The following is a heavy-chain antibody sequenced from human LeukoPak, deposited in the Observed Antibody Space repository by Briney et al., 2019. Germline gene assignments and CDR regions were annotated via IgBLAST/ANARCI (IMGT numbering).Heavy chain of an antibody. Sequence: GGSLRLSCAASGFPFSSYWMHWVRQAPGKGLEWVAVISYDGSKKYYADAVKGRFTISRENSKNTLYLQMNSLRAEDTAVYYCARERAATSGMDVWGQGTTFNVSS. CDR2: ISYDGSKK. CDR3: ARERAATSGMDV. J-gene: IGHJ6*02. V-gene: IGHV3-30-3*01. CDR1: GFPFSSYW. D-gene: IGHD5-12*01.